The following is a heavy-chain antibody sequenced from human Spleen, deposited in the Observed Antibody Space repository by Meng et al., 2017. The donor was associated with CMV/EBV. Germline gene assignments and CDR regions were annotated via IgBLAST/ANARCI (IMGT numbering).Heavy chain of an antibody. J-gene: IGHJ5*02. D-gene: IGHD2-15*01. CDR3: ARGYCSGGTCSAPPHANWFDL. CDR2: INSDGSST. V-gene: IGHV3-74*01. CDR1: GFTFSSYW. Sequence: GESLKISCAASGFTFSSYWMHWVRQAPGKGLVWVSRINSDGSSTSYADSVKGRFTISRDNAKNSLYLQMNSLRAEDTAVYYCARGYCSGGTCSAPPHANWFDLWGQGTLVTVSS.